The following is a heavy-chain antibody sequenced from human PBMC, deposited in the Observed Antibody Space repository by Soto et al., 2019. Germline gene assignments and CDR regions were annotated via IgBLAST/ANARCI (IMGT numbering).Heavy chain of an antibody. CDR3: ARDRGYSYGYPYYYYGMDV. J-gene: IGHJ6*02. D-gene: IGHD5-18*01. Sequence: QVQLQESGPGLVKPSETLSLTCTVSGGSISSYYWSWIRQPPGKGLEWIGYIYYSGSTNYNPSLKSRVTISVDTSKNQFSLKLSSVTAADTAVYYCARDRGYSYGYPYYYYGMDVWGQGTTVTVSS. V-gene: IGHV4-59*01. CDR1: GGSISSYY. CDR2: IYYSGST.